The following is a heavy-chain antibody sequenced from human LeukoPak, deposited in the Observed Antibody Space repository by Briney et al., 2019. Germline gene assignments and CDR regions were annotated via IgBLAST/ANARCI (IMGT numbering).Heavy chain of an antibody. CDR1: GGSISSDDYY. D-gene: IGHD5-12*01. J-gene: IGHJ4*02. Sequence: PSQTLSLTCTVSGGSISSDDYYWSWIRQPPGKGLEWIGHITYSGSTDNNPSLRSRVTMSVDTSKNQFSLKLNSVTAAETAMYFCARGGVGGYDYFDSWGQGTLVAVSS. CDR3: ARGGVGGYDYFDS. V-gene: IGHV4-30-4*01. CDR2: ITYSGST.